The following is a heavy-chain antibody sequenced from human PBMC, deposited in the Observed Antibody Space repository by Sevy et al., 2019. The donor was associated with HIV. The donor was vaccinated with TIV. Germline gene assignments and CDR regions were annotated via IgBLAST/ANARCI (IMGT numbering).Heavy chain of an antibody. V-gene: IGHV3-23*01. D-gene: IGHD3-10*02. CDR2: FSFGCGKI. CDR1: GFTFSSYA. Sequence: GGSLRLSCAASGFTFSSYAMSWVRQAPGKGLEWVSTFSFGCGKINYADSVKGLFTISRDNSKNTLYLQMHSLSAEDTAVYYCAREGCSKPHDYWGQGTLVTVSS. J-gene: IGHJ4*02. CDR3: AREGCSKPHDY.